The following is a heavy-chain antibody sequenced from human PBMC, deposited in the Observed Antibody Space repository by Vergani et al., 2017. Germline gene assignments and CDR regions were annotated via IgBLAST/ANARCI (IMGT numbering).Heavy chain of an antibody. CDR1: GFTFSSYA. J-gene: IGHJ5*02. D-gene: IGHD2-2*01. CDR2: ISGSGGST. Sequence: EVQLLESGGGLVQPGGSLRLSCAASGFTFSSYAMSWVRQAPGKGLEWVSAISGSGGSTYYADSVKGRFTISRDNSKNTLYLQMNSLRAEDTAVYYCARGPDGYCSSTSCENWFDPWGQGTLVTVSS. V-gene: IGHV3-23*01. CDR3: ARGPDGYCSSTSCENWFDP.